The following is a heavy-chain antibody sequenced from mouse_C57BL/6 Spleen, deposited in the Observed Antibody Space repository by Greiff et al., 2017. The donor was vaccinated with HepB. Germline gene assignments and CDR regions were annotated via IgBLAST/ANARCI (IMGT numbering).Heavy chain of an antibody. Sequence: QVQLQQPGAELVRPGTSVKLSCKASGYTFTSYWMHWVKQRPGQGLEWIGVIDPSDSYTNYNQKFKGKATLTVDTSSSTAYMQLSSLTSEDSAVYYCARPDSSRGFAYWGQGTLVTVSA. CDR1: GYTFTSYW. V-gene: IGHV1-59*01. CDR3: ARPDSSRGFAY. J-gene: IGHJ3*01. CDR2: IDPSDSYT.